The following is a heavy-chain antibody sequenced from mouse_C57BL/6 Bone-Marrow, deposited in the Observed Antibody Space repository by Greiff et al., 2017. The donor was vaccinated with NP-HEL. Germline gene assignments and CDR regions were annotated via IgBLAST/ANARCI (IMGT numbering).Heavy chain of an antibody. CDR3: ARRRIYYGSSYEGYFDY. CDR2: IYWDDDK. J-gene: IGHJ2*01. D-gene: IGHD1-1*01. V-gene: IGHV8-12*01. CDR1: GFSLSTSGMG. Sequence: QVTLKVSGPGILQSSQTLSLTCSFSGFSLSTSGMGVSWIRQPSGKGLEWLAHIYWDDDKRYNPSLKSRLTISKDPSSNQVFLKITRVDTADTATYYGARRRIYYGSSYEGYFDYWGQGTTLTVSS.